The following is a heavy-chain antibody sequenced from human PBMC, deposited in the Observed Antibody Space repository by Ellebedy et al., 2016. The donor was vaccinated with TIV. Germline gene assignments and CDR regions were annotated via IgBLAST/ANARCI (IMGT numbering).Heavy chain of an antibody. Sequence: GESLKISCKVSGYNFTNYWIGWVRQMPGKGLEWMGIIYPGYSDTRYSPSFKGQVTISADKSINTAYLHWSSLKASDTAMYYGARHDYYNSDYNLNYWGQGTLVTVSS. CDR3: ARHDYYNSDYNLNY. D-gene: IGHD3-22*01. J-gene: IGHJ4*02. CDR1: GYNFTNYW. V-gene: IGHV5-51*01. CDR2: IYPGYSDT.